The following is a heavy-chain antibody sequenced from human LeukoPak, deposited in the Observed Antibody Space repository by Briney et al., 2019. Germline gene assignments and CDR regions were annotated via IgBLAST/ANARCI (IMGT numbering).Heavy chain of an antibody. J-gene: IGHJ4*02. V-gene: IGHV1-69*04. CDR3: ARDGEMATIYFDY. D-gene: IGHD5-24*01. Sequence: ASVKVSCKASGGTFSSYALSWVRQAPGQGLEWMGTIIPIVGIANYAQKFQGRATITADKSTSTAYMELSSLRSEDTAVYYCARDGEMATIYFDYWGQGTLVTVSS. CDR1: GGTFSSYA. CDR2: IIPIVGIA.